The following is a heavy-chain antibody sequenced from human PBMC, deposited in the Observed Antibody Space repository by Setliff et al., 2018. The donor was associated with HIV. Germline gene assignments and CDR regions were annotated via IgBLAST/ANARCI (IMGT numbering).Heavy chain of an antibody. V-gene: IGHV1-18*01. CDR1: GYTFTSYG. CDR3: ARDYFDSSAYHYRFGAFDI. J-gene: IGHJ3*02. D-gene: IGHD3-22*01. Sequence: ASVKVSCKASGYTFTSYGISWVRQAPGQGLEWMGWISAYNGNTNYAQKLQGRVTMTTDTSTSTAYMELSSLRSEDTAVYYCARDYFDSSAYHYRFGAFDIWGQGTMVTVSS. CDR2: ISAYNGNT.